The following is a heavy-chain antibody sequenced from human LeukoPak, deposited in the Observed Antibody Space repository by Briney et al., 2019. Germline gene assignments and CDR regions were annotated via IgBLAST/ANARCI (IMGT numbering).Heavy chain of an antibody. CDR1: GYSFTSYW. V-gene: IGHV5-51*01. D-gene: IGHD3-3*01. CDR3: ARSGDFWRGSGPLFDY. CDR2: IYPGDSDT. Sequence: GESLKISCKGSGYSFTSYWIGWVRQMPGKGLEWMGIIYPGDSDTRSSPSFQGQVTISADKSISTAYLQWSSLKASDTAMYYCARSGDFWRGSGPLFDYWGQGTLVTVSS. J-gene: IGHJ4*02.